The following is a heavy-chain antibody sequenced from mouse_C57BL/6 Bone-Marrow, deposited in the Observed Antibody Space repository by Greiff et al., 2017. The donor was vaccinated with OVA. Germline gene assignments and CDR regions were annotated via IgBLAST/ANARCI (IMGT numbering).Heavy chain of an antibody. V-gene: IGHV1-61*01. CDR2: IYPSDSET. CDR1: GYTFTSYW. Sequence: QVQLQQPGAELVRPGSSVKLSCKASGYTFTSYWMDWVKQRPGQGLEWIGNIYPSDSETHYNQRFKDKATLTVDKYSSTAYMQLSSLTSEDSAVYYCARGITTDWFAYWGQGTLVTVSA. CDR3: ARGITTDWFAY. J-gene: IGHJ3*01. D-gene: IGHD1-1*01.